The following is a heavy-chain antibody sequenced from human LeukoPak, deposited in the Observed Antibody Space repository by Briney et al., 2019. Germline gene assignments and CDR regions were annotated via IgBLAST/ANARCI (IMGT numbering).Heavy chain of an antibody. CDR3: AREECLGYCSGRYGMDV. CDR2: IIPILGIA. D-gene: IGHD2-15*01. CDR1: GGTLSSYT. V-gene: IGHV1-69*04. Sequence: SSVRASCKPSGGTLSSYTVSWVRQAPGQGHEWMGRIIPILGIANYAQKFQGRVTITADKSTSTAYMELSSLRSEDTAVYYCAREECLGYCSGRYGMDVWRQGTTVTVSS. J-gene: IGHJ6*02.